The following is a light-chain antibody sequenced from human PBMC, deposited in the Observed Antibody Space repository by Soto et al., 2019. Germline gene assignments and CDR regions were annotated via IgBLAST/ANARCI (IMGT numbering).Light chain of an antibody. V-gene: IGKV3-20*01. Sequence: EIVLTQSPGILSLSPGERASLSCRASQSVSSNYLAWYQQKPGQAPRLLIYGASSRATGIPDRFSGSVSGTDFTLTVSRLEPEDVAVYYCQQYGSSPLTFGGGTRVQIK. CDR1: QSVSSNY. CDR2: GAS. J-gene: IGKJ4*01. CDR3: QQYGSSPLT.